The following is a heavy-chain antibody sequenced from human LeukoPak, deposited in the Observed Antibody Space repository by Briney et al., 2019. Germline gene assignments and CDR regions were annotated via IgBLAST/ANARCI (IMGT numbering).Heavy chain of an antibody. Sequence: SETLSLTCTVSGGSITGVYWTWLRQPPGKGLEWIGYIYSSGCTNYNPSLKSRVAISVDTSKNQFSLKLSSVTAADTAVYYCAREGTGSFEYWGQGTLVTVSS. D-gene: IGHD7-27*01. CDR3: AREGTGSFEY. V-gene: IGHV4-59*01. J-gene: IGHJ4*02. CDR1: GGSITGVY. CDR2: IYSSGCT.